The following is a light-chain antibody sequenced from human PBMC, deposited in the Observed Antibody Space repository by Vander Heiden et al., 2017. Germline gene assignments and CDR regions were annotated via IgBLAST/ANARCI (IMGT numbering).Light chain of an antibody. CDR1: QSVSGY. CDR3: QQGVHWPQ. J-gene: IGKJ5*01. V-gene: IGKV3-11*01. CDR2: DVS. Sequence: EIVLTQSPDTLSLSPGERATLSCRASQSVSGYLAWYQQRPGQTPRLLIYDVSKRATDIPAKLSGSGYGTDFTLTISSLEPEDLAVYYCQQGVHWPQFGHWTLLELK.